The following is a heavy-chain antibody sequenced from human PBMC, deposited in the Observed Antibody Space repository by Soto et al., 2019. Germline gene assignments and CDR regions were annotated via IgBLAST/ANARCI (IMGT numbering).Heavy chain of an antibody. CDR2: IYYSGST. D-gene: IGHD3-3*01. J-gene: IGHJ6*03. Sequence: SETLSLTCTVSGGSISSYYWSWIRQPPGKGLERIGYIYYSGSTNYNPSLKSRVTISVDTSKNQFSLKLSSVTAADTAVYYCARLLTILSRTKYYYYMDVWGKGTTVTVSS. CDR3: ARLLTILSRTKYYYYMDV. CDR1: GGSISSYY. V-gene: IGHV4-59*01.